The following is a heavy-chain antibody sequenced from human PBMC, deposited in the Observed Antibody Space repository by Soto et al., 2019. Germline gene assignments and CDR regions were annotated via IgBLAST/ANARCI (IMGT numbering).Heavy chain of an antibody. V-gene: IGHV3-30*18. CDR3: AKGFGELLYYYYYYLLDV. J-gene: IGHJ6*02. CDR1: GFTFSSYG. D-gene: IGHD3-10*01. Sequence: GGSLRLSCAASGFTFSSYGMHWVRQAPGKGLEWVAVISYDGSNKYYADSVKGRFTISRDNSKNTLYLQMNSLRAGDTAVYYCAKGFGELLYYYYYYLLDVWGQGTTVTVSS. CDR2: ISYDGSNK.